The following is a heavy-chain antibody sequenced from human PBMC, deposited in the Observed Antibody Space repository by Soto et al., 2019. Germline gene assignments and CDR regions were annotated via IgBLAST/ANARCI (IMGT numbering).Heavy chain of an antibody. CDR3: ASVYDYVWGSYLY. V-gene: IGHV4-4*02. J-gene: IGHJ4*02. D-gene: IGHD3-16*02. Sequence: SETLSLTCAVSGGSIISSNWWSLVRQPPGKGLEWIGEIYHSGSTNYNPSLKSRVTISVDKSKNQFSLKLSSVTAADTAVYYCASVYDYVWGSYLYWGQGTLVTV. CDR2: IYHSGST. CDR1: GGSIISSNW.